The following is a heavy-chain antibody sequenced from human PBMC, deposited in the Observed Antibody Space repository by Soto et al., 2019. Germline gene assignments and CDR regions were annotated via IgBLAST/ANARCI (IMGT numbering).Heavy chain of an antibody. J-gene: IGHJ6*02. Sequence: QVQLVQSGAEVKKPGSSVKVSCKASGGTFSSYAISWVRQAPGQGLEWMGGIIPISGTANYAQKFQGRVTITAAESTSTAYMELSSLRSEDTAVYYCARSHGSSTSLEIYYYYYYGMDVWGQGTTVTVSS. D-gene: IGHD2-2*01. V-gene: IGHV1-69*01. CDR3: ARSHGSSTSLEIYYYYYYGMDV. CDR2: IIPISGTA. CDR1: GGTFSSYA.